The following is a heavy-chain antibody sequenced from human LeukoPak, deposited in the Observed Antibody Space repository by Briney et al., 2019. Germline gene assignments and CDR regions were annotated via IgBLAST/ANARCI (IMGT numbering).Heavy chain of an antibody. CDR2: ISYDGSNK. V-gene: IGHV3-30*18. D-gene: IGHD3-22*01. Sequence: GCSLRLSCAASGFTFSSYSMKRVRQAPAKRMEWVGVISYDGSNKYYADSVKGRFTISRDNSKNTLYLQMNSLRAEDTAVYYCAKDLRENTMIVVDAFDIWGQGTMVTVSS. J-gene: IGHJ3*02. CDR1: GFTFSSYS. CDR3: AKDLRENTMIVVDAFDI.